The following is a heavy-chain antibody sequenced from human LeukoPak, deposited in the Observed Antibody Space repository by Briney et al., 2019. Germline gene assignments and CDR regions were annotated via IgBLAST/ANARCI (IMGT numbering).Heavy chain of an antibody. V-gene: IGHV4-59*01. J-gene: IGHJ3*02. CDR2: IYYSGST. CDR3: ARKNYYDSSGYDAFDI. D-gene: IGHD3-22*01. Sequence: PSETLSLTCAVYGGSFSGYYWSWIRQPPGKGLEWIGYIYYSGSTNYNPSLKSRVTISVDTSKNQFSLKLSSVTAADTAVYYCARKNYYDSSGYDAFDIWGQGTMVTVSS. CDR1: GGSFSGYY.